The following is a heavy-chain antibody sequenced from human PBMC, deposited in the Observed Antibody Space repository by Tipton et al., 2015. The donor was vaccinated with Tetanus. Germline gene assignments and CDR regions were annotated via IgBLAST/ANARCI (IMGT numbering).Heavy chain of an antibody. CDR3: SPDINGEAN. CDR1: GYTFIDYY. J-gene: IGHJ4*02. V-gene: IGHV1-69-2*01. Sequence: QSGPEVKKPGATVKISCMVSGYTFIDYYIHWVQQAPGKGLEWMGLIDPEDGETVYAEKFQGRVTRTADTSTDTAYMELRSLRFDDTGTYYFSPDINGEANWGQGPPVTVSP. CDR2: IDPEDGET. D-gene: IGHD3-10*01.